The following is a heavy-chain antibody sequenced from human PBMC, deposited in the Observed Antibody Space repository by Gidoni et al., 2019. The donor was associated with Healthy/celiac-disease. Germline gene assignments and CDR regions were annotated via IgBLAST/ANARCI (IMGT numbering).Heavy chain of an antibody. CDR1: GYTFTSSY. J-gene: IGHJ6*02. D-gene: IGHD6-19*01. Sequence: QVQLVQSGAEVKKPGASVKVSCKASGYTFTSSYMHWVRQAPGQGLEWMGIINPSGGSTSYAQKFQGRVTMTRDTSTSTVYMELSSLRSEDTAVYYCARDFAAAVTAYYYYYGMDVWGQGTTVTVSS. V-gene: IGHV1-46*01. CDR2: INPSGGST. CDR3: ARDFAAAVTAYYYYYGMDV.